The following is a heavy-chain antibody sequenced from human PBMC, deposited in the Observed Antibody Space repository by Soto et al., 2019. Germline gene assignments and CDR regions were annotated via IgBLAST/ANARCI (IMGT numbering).Heavy chain of an antibody. CDR3: ARREGYDYSNRRAENYYYYGMDV. CDR2: ISAYNGNT. D-gene: IGHD4-4*01. Sequence: QVQLVQSGAEVKKPGASVKVSCKASGYTFTSYGISWVRQAPGQGLEWMGWISAYNGNTNYAQKLQGRVTMTTDTSTSTVYMELRSLRSDDTAVYYCARREGYDYSNRRAENYYYYGMDVWGQGTTVTVSS. J-gene: IGHJ6*02. CDR1: GYTFTSYG. V-gene: IGHV1-18*01.